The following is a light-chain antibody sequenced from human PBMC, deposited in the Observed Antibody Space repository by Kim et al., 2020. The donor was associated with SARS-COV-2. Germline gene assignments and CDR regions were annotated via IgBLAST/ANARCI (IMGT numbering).Light chain of an antibody. V-gene: IGKV1-33*01. Sequence: SASVGDRVNITCQASQGVGKYLNWYQVKPGKAPKLLIQDASNLYTGVPSRFRGRRSGTRFSFTITSLQPEDIASYYCQQYDGLPPTFGGGTKLEI. CDR3: QQYDGLPPT. CDR1: QGVGKY. CDR2: DAS. J-gene: IGKJ4*01.